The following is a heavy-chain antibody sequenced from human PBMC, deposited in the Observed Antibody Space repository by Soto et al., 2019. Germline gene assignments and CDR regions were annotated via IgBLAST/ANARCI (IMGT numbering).Heavy chain of an antibody. CDR2: IDPSDSYT. D-gene: IGHD2-2*02. J-gene: IGHJ6*02. V-gene: IGHV5-10-1*01. CDR3: ARHVVRYCSSTSCYRAGYYYYGMDV. CDR1: GYIFTSYW. Sequence: GESLKISCTGSGYIFTSYWISWVLQMRGKGLEWMGRIDPSDSYTNYSPSFQGHVTISADKSISTAYLQWSSLKASDTAMYYCARHVVRYCSSTSCYRAGYYYYGMDVWGQGTTVTVSS.